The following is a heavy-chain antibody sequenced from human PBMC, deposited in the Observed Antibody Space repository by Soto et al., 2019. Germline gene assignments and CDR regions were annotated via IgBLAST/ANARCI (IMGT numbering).Heavy chain of an antibody. CDR3: ARDVLRYFDWLSNPNYYYGMDV. V-gene: IGHV1-69*04. CDR1: GGTFSSYT. CDR2: IIPILGIA. J-gene: IGHJ6*02. Sequence: SVKVSCKASGGTFSSYTISWVRQAPGQGLEWMGRIIPILGIANYAQKFQGRVTITADKSTSTAYMELSSLRSEDTAVYYCARDVLRYFDWLSNPNYYYGMDVWG. D-gene: IGHD3-9*01.